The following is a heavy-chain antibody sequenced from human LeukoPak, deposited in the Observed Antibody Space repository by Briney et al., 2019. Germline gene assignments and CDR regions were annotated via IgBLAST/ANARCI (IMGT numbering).Heavy chain of an antibody. D-gene: IGHD1-26*01. Sequence: SGGSLRLSCAASGFTFSTYTMSWVRQAPGKGLEWVSAISGSGGSTYYADSVKGRFTISRDNSKNTLYLQMNSLRAEDTAVYYCAKPDYYSGSFFSAFDIWGQGTMVTVSS. CDR1: GFTFSTYT. CDR3: AKPDYYSGSFFSAFDI. J-gene: IGHJ3*02. CDR2: ISGSGGST. V-gene: IGHV3-23*01.